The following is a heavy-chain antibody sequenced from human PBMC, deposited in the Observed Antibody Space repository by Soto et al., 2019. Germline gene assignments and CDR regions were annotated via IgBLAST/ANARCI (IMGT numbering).Heavy chain of an antibody. D-gene: IGHD3-9*01. CDR3: ARDPIYYDILTGYFHDHYYYYYMDV. CDR2: INPSGGST. J-gene: IGHJ6*03. V-gene: IGHV1-46*03. Sequence: ASVKVSCKASGYTFTSYYMHWVRQAPGQGLEWMGIINPSGGSTSYAQRFQGRVTMTRDTSTGTVYMELSSLRSEDTAVYYCARDPIYYDILTGYFHDHYYYYYMDVWGKGTTVTVSS. CDR1: GYTFTSYY.